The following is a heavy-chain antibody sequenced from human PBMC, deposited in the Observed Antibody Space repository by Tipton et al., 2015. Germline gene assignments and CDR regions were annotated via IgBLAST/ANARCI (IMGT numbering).Heavy chain of an antibody. J-gene: IGHJ6*02. CDR1: GGSISSHY. V-gene: IGHV4-59*11. CDR3: AREGGYCSGGSCYNRDYYYYGMDV. Sequence: TLSLTCTVSGGSISSHYWSWIRQSPGKGLEWIGYISYSGTTNYNPSLRSRLTMSVESSKNQFSLRLSSATAADTAVYYCAREGGYCSGGSCYNRDYYYYGMDVWGQGTTVTVSS. D-gene: IGHD2-15*01. CDR2: ISYSGTT.